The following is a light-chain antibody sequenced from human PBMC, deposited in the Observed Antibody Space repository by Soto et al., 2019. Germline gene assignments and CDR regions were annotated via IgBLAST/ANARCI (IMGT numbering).Light chain of an antibody. Sequence: DIQMTQSPSTLSASVGDRFTITFRASQSISSWLAWYQQKLGRAPRLLIYDASSLESGVPSRFSGSGYGTEFTLTISSLQPDDFATYYCQQYNTYSTFGQGTKVDI. J-gene: IGKJ1*01. CDR1: QSISSW. V-gene: IGKV1-5*01. CDR3: QQYNTYST. CDR2: DAS.